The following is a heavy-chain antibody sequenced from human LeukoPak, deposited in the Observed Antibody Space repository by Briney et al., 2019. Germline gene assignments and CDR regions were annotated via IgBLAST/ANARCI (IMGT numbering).Heavy chain of an antibody. CDR1: GFTFGNYG. Sequence: PGGSLRLSCAASGFTFGNYGMHWVRQPPGKGLEWVTFISDDGDNKHYADSVKGRLTASRDNSKSTLFLQMNSLRVEDTAVYYCVKATRGNLWNGLPWDHSDKWGQGTLVTVSS. V-gene: IGHV3-30*18. CDR2: ISDDGDNK. D-gene: IGHD3-3*01. J-gene: IGHJ4*02. CDR3: VKATRGNLWNGLPWDHSDK.